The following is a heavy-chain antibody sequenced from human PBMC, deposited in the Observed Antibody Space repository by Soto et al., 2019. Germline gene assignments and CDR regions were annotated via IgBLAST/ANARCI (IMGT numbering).Heavy chain of an antibody. Sequence: EVQLVESEGGLVQRGGSLRLSCAASGFTFNYYWVHWVRQAPGQGLVWVAHIQSDGSRTTYADSVKGRFTISRDNAKNTMYLQMNSLRAEDTAVYYCARGDLGGFDLWGQGTTVTVSS. D-gene: IGHD2-21*02. CDR1: GFTFNYYW. CDR3: ARGDLGGFDL. CDR2: IQSDGSRT. V-gene: IGHV3-74*01. J-gene: IGHJ3*01.